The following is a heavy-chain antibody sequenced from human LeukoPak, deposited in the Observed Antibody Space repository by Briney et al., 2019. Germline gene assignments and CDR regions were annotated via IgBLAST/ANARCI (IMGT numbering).Heavy chain of an antibody. CDR1: GASVKSDY. V-gene: IGHV4-59*02. D-gene: IGHD3-3*01. Sequence: SETLSLTCSVSGASVKSDYWSWIRQSPGKGLEWIANVYYSGSTNYNPSLKSRVTISVDTSKNQFSLKLSSVTAADTAVYYCATYRTQTIFGVVKNNWLDPWGQGALVTVSS. J-gene: IGHJ5*02. CDR3: ATYRTQTIFGVVKNNWLDP. CDR2: VYYSGST.